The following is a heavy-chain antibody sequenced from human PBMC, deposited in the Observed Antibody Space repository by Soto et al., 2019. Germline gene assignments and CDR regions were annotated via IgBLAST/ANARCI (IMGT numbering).Heavy chain of an antibody. CDR2: ISAYNGNT. D-gene: IGHD4-17*01. J-gene: IGHJ4*02. CDR3: AGTAYYYGDYSY. Sequence: QVQLVQSGAEVKKPGASVKVSCKASGYTFTSYGISWVRQAPGQGLEWMGWISAYNGNTNYAQKLQGRVTMTTDTSTRTAYMERRSLRSDDTAVYYCAGTAYYYGDYSYWGQGTLVTVSS. CDR1: GYTFTSYG. V-gene: IGHV1-18*01.